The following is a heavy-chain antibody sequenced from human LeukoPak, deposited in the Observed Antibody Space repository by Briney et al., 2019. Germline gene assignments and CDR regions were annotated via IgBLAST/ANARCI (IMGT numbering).Heavy chain of an antibody. CDR3: ARDSSLLMVYAIPAYYYGMDV. D-gene: IGHD2-8*01. J-gene: IGHJ6*02. Sequence: GGSLRLSCAASGFTFSSYSMNWVRQAPGKGLEWVSSISSSSSYIYYADSVKGRFTISRDNAKNSLYLQMNSLRAEDTAVYYRARDSSLLMVYAIPAYYYGMDVWGQGTTVTVSS. V-gene: IGHV3-21*01. CDR1: GFTFSSYS. CDR2: ISSSSSYI.